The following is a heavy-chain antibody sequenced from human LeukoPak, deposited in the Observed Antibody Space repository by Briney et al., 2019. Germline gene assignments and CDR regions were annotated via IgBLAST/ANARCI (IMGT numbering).Heavy chain of an antibody. CDR2: ISSSSRTI. V-gene: IGHV3-48*03. CDR3: ARVGTSGWTSDY. D-gene: IGHD6-19*01. J-gene: IGHJ4*02. CDR1: GFTFSSYE. Sequence: GGSLRLSCAASGFTFSSYEMNWVRQAPGKGLEWLSYISSSSRTISYADSLKGRFTVSRDNAKNSLDLQMNSLRVEDTAVYYCARVGTSGWTSDYWGQGTLVTVSS.